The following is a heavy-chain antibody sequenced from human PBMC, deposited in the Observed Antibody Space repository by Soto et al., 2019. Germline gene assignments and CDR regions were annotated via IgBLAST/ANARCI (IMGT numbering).Heavy chain of an antibody. V-gene: IGHV4-34*01. CDR3: ARGSVDTVDSSGFYEY. CDR2: INHSGGT. D-gene: IGHD3-22*01. CDR1: GGSFSAYY. J-gene: IGHJ2*01. Sequence: SETLSLTCAVYGGSFSAYYWSWIRQPPGKGLEWIGEINHSGGTSYNPSLKSRVTISVDTSKSQFSLKLTSVTAADRAVYYCARGSVDTVDSSGFYEYWGAGTALTVSS.